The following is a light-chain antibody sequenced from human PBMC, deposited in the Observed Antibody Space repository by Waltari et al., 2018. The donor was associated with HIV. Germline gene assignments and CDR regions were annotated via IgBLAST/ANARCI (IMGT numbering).Light chain of an antibody. CDR3: QQYGRSPYT. Sequence: EIVLTQSPGTLSVSPGGSATLSCRASQSVASNYLAWYQQKLGQAPRLLVYGASSRATDSPARFSGSGSGTDFTLTISRLEPEDSAVYYCQQYGRSPYTFGQGTKLEIK. V-gene: IGKV3-20*01. CDR1: QSVASNY. J-gene: IGKJ2*01. CDR2: GAS.